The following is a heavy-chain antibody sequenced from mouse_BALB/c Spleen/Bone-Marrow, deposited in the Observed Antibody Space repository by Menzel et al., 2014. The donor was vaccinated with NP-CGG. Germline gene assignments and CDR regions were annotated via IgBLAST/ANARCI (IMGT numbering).Heavy chain of an antibody. J-gene: IGHJ2*01. CDR1: GFNIKDTY. Sequence: DVKLQESGAELVKPRASVKLSCTASGFNIKDTYMHWVKQRPEQGLEWIGRIDPANGNTKYDPKFQGKATITADTSSNTAYLQLSSLTSEDTAVYYCALYYDYDVGYWGQGTTLTVSS. D-gene: IGHD2-4*01. V-gene: IGHV14-3*02. CDR2: IDPANGNT. CDR3: ALYYDYDVGY.